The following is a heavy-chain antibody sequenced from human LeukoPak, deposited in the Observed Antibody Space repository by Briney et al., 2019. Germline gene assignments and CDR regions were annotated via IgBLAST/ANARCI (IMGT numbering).Heavy chain of an antibody. CDR3: AATRPYIVATSGSAFDI. Sequence: SGKVSCKASGFTFTSSAMQWVRQARGQRLEWIGWIVVGSGNTNYAQKFQERVTITRDMSTSTAYMELSSLRSEDTAVYYCAATRPYIVATSGSAFDIWGQGTMVTVSS. CDR2: IVVGSGNT. CDR1: GFTFTSSA. D-gene: IGHD5-12*01. J-gene: IGHJ3*02. V-gene: IGHV1-58*02.